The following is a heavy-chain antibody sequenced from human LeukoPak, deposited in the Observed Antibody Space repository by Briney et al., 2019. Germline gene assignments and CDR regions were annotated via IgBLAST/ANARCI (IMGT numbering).Heavy chain of an antibody. D-gene: IGHD3-22*01. J-gene: IGHJ3*02. Sequence: QTGGSLRLSCAASGFTVSSNYMSWVRQAPGKGLEWVGFIRSKAYGGTTKNAASVKGRFTISRDDSRSIAYLQMNSLKTEDTAVYYCTRRYNYDSSGYYYVRDAFDIWGQGTMVTVSS. CDR3: TRRYNYDSSGYYYVRDAFDI. V-gene: IGHV3-49*04. CDR2: IRSKAYGGTT. CDR1: GFTVSSNY.